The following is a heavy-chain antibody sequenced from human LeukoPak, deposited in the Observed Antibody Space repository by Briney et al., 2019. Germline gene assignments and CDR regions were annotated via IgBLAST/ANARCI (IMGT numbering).Heavy chain of an antibody. V-gene: IGHV3-7*04. CDR1: GLTLSSSW. D-gene: IGHD3-3*01. CDR2: IKPDESEK. J-gene: IGHJ4*02. Sequence: GGSLRLSCAASGLTLSSSWMSWVRQAPGKGLEWVAKIKPDESEKYYLDSMKGRFTISRDNAHNSLYLQMNSLRAEDTAVYYCVRGHTILTYWGQGTLVTVSS. CDR3: VRGHTILTY.